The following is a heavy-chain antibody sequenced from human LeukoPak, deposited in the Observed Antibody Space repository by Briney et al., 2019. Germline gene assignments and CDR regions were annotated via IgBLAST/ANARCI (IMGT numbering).Heavy chain of an antibody. CDR1: GYTFTSYY. D-gene: IGHD6-6*01. V-gene: IGHV1-2*06. J-gene: IGHJ4*02. CDR3: ARGPIYSSSFPGYDY. CDR2: INPNSGGT. Sequence: ASVKVSCKASGYTFTSYYMHWVRQAPGQGLEWMGRINPNSGGTNYAQKFRGRVTMARDTSISTAYMELSRLRSDDTAVYYCARGPIYSSSFPGYDYWGQGTLVTVSS.